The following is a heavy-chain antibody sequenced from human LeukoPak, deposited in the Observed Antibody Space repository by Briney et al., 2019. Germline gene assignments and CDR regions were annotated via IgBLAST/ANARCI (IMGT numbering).Heavy chain of an antibody. J-gene: IGHJ6*03. CDR3: ARGRRGIAAASYYYYYMDV. D-gene: IGHD6-13*01. Sequence: GGSLRLSCAASGFTFSSYSMNWVRQAPGKGLEWVSSISSSSSYIYYADSVKGRFTISRDNAKNSLYLQMNSLRAEDTAVYYCARGRRGIAAASYYYYYMDVWGKGTTVTVSS. V-gene: IGHV3-21*01. CDR2: ISSSSSYI. CDR1: GFTFSSYS.